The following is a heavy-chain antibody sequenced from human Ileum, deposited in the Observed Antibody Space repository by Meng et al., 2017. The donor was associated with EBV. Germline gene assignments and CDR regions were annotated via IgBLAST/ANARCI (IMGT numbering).Heavy chain of an antibody. CDR1: GFPFSHYG. V-gene: IGHV3-74*01. CDR2: TNEDGGFT. CDR3: SRDLAGPYDD. J-gene: IGHJ4*02. Sequence: EVQLVEAGGALVQPGGSLRLSCATSGFPFSHYGMHWVRQVPGKGLVWVSRTNEDGGFTTYADSVRGRFTISRDNTKNILYLQMDSLRAEDTAVYFCSRDLAGPYDDWGQGTLVTVSS.